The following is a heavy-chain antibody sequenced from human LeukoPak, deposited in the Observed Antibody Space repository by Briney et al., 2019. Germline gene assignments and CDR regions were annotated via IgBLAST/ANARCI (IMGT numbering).Heavy chain of an antibody. J-gene: IGHJ3*02. V-gene: IGHV3-74*01. Sequence: PGGSLRLSCAASGFTFSSYWMHWVRQAPGKGLVWVSRINSGGSSTSYADSVKGRVTISRDNAKNTLYLQMNNLRAEDTAVYYCSSGNSHAFDIWGQGTMVTVSS. CDR1: GFTFSSYW. D-gene: IGHD4-23*01. CDR2: INSGGSST. CDR3: SSGNSHAFDI.